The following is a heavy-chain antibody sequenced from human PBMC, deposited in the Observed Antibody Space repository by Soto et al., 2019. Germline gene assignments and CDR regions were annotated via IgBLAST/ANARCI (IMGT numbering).Heavy chain of an antibody. CDR2: IYTSGST. D-gene: IGHD6-13*01. J-gene: IGHJ6*02. V-gene: IGHV4-4*07. CDR3: ARDRSSSWYNLYYYYGMDV. Sequence: PSEPLSLTCTVSGGSISSYYWSWIRQPAGKGLEWIGRIYTSGSTNYNPSLKSRVTMSVDTSKNQFSLKLSSVTAADTAVYYCARDRSSSWYNLYYYYGMDVCGQGTTVTVSS. CDR1: GGSISSYY.